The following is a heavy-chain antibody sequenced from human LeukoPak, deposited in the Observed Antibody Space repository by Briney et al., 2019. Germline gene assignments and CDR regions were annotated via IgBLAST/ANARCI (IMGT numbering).Heavy chain of an antibody. CDR3: ARDPSRVLFTGGYFDY. CDR2: ISSSGSTI. J-gene: IGHJ4*02. CDR1: AFTFSDYY. Sequence: GGSLRLSSAASAFTFSDYYMSWIRQAPGKGLEWVSYISSSGSTIYYADSVKGRFTISRDNAKNALYLQMNSLRAEDTAVYYCARDPSRVLFTGGYFDYWGQGTLVTVSS. V-gene: IGHV3-11*01. D-gene: IGHD2-21*01.